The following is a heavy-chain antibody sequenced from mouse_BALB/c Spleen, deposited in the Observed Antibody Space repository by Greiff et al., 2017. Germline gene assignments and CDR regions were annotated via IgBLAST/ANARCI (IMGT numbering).Heavy chain of an antibody. V-gene: IGHV1-4*02. CDR2: INPSSGYT. Sequence: QVQLQQSAAELARPGASVKMSCKAPGYTFTSYTMHWVKQRPGQGLEWIGYINPSSGYTEYNQKFKDKTTLTADKSSSTAYMQLSSLTSEDSAVYYCAREVHSPYAMDYWGQGTSVTVSS. J-gene: IGHJ4*01. CDR1: GYTFTSYT. CDR3: AREVHSPYAMDY.